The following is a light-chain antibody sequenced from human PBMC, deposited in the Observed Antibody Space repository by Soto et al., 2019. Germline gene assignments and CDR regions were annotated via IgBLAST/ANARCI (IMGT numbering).Light chain of an antibody. CDR3: QQRSNWPPKWT. CDR2: DAS. V-gene: IGKV3-11*01. J-gene: IGKJ1*01. CDR1: QSVSSY. Sequence: EIVLTQSPATLSLSPGERATLSCRASQSVSSYLAWYQQKPGQAPRLLIYDASNRATGIPARFSGSGSGTDFTLTISSLEPEDFAVYYCQQRSNWPPKWTFGQGTRVAIK.